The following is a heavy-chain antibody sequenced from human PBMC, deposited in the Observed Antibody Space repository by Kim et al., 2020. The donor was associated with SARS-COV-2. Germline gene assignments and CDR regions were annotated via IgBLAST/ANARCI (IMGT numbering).Heavy chain of an antibody. CDR2: ISGDGSST. CDR3: ARAPGNWFDP. CDR1: GFTFSSYY. J-gene: IGHJ5*02. V-gene: IGHV3-74*01. Sequence: GGSLRLSCASSGFTFSSYYMHWFRQAPGKGLVWVSRISGDGSSTGYADSVEGRFTVSRDNAKNTLYLQMDSLRAEDTAVYYCARAPGNWFDPSGQGTLVTVSS.